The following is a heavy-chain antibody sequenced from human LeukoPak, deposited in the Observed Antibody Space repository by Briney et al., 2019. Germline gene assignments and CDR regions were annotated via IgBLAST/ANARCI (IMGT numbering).Heavy chain of an antibody. CDR2: IYHSGST. Sequence: SETLSLTCTVSGGSISSGGYYWSWIRQPPGKGLEWIGYIYHSGSTYYNPSLKSRVTISVDRSKNQFSLKLSSVTAADTAVYYCARTKKQLPLGAEYFQHWGQGTLVTVSS. J-gene: IGHJ1*01. CDR3: ARTKKQLPLGAEYFQH. V-gene: IGHV4-30-2*01. CDR1: GGSISSGGYY. D-gene: IGHD2-15*01.